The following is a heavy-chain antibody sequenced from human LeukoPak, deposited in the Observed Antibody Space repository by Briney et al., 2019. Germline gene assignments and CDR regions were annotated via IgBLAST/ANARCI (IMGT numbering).Heavy chain of an antibody. CDR3: ARDCSGGSCYSR. Sequence: ASVNVSCKASGYTFTSYDINWVRQATGQGLEWVGWMNPNSGNAGYAQKFQGRVTMTRNTSISTAYMELSSLRSEDTAVYYCARDCSGGSCYSRWGQGTLVTVSS. J-gene: IGHJ4*02. D-gene: IGHD2-15*01. V-gene: IGHV1-8*01. CDR1: GYTFTSYD. CDR2: MNPNSGNA.